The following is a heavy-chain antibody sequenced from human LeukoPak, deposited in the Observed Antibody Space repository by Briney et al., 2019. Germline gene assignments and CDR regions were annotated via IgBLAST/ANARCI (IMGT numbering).Heavy chain of an antibody. J-gene: IGHJ4*02. CDR1: GFTFNEHH. D-gene: IGHD1-20*01. Sequence: GGSLRLSCAASGFTFNEHHMDWVRQAPGKGLEWVGRIRNKANSYTTEYAASVKGRFTLSRDDSKSSLYLQMNSLRAEDTAVYYCAKIRSWYVTGTTSDYWGQGTLVTVSS. V-gene: IGHV3-72*01. CDR2: IRNKANSYTT. CDR3: AKIRSWYVTGTTSDY.